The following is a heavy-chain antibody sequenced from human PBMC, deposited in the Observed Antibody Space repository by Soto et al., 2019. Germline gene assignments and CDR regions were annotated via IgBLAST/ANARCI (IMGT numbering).Heavy chain of an antibody. CDR1: GYTFTGYY. CDR3: ARDRSDITMVRGVIRAIDYYYYYMDV. V-gene: IGHV1-2*04. CDR2: INPNSGGT. Sequence: ASVKVSCKASGYTFTGYYMHWVRQAPGQGLEWMGWINPNSGGTNYAQKFQGWVTMTRDTSISTAYMELSRLRSDDTAVYYCARDRSDITMVRGVIRAIDYYYYYMDVWGKGTTVTVSS. J-gene: IGHJ6*03. D-gene: IGHD3-10*01.